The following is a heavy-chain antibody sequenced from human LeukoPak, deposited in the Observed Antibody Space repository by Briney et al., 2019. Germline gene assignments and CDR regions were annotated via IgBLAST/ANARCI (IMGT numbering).Heavy chain of an antibody. D-gene: IGHD2-15*01. Sequence: GGSLRLSCAASGFTVSSNYMSWVRQAPGKGLEWVSVIYSGGSTYYADSVKGRFTISRDNSKNTLYLQMNSLRAEDTAVYYCASTGATDCSGGSCFHRGYYYYGMDVWGQGTTVTVSS. J-gene: IGHJ6*02. CDR3: ASTGATDCSGGSCFHRGYYYYGMDV. CDR1: GFTVSSNY. V-gene: IGHV3-53*01. CDR2: IYSGGST.